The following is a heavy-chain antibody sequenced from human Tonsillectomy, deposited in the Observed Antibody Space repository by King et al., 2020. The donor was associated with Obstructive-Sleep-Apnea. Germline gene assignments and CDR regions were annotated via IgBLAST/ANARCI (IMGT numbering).Heavy chain of an antibody. CDR1: GFNFSSYS. CDR2: ITSSSSTI. D-gene: IGHD3-22*01. J-gene: IGHJ5*02. Sequence: VQLVESGGGLVQPGGSLRLSCAASGFNFSSYSMNWVRQAPGKGLEWVSYITSSSSTIYYADSVKGRFTISRDNAKNSLYLQMNSLRVEDTAVYYCARDSSGYSPWGQGTLVTVSS. CDR3: ARDSSGYSP. V-gene: IGHV3-48*04.